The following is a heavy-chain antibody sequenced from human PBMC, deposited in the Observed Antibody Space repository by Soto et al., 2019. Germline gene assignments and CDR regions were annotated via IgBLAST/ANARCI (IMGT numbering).Heavy chain of an antibody. D-gene: IGHD3-22*01. J-gene: IGHJ3*02. V-gene: IGHV2-5*02. CDR3: AHVSSGYYTDAFDI. CDR1: GFSLSTSGVG. Sequence: QITLKESGPTLVKPTQTLTLTCTFSGFSLSTSGVGVGWIRQPPGKALEWLALIYWDDDKRYSPSLKSRLTITKDTSKNQVVLTMTNMDPVDTATYDCAHVSSGYYTDAFDIWGQGTMVTVSS. CDR2: IYWDDDK.